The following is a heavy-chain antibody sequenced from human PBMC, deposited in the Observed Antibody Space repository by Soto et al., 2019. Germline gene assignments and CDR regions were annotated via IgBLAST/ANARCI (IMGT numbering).Heavy chain of an antibody. J-gene: IGHJ6*03. CDR3: ARVSVDIVAAIPPDSYYYYYKDD. D-gene: IGHD5-12*01. CDR2: IYYSAGT. CDR1: GVSISSGGYY. Sequence: QVQLQESGPGLVKPSQTLSLTCTVSGVSISSGGYYWSWIRQHPGKGLEWIGYIYYSAGTYYKPYHKRRFTLSVDTPKNRFSLKLSSLTAADTAVYYCARVSVDIVAAIPPDSYYYYYKDDWCKGTTVTVSS. V-gene: IGHV4-31*03.